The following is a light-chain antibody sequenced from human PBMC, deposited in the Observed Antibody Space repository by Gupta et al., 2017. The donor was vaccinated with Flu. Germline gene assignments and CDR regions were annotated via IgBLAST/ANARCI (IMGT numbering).Light chain of an antibody. CDR3: QQYYSAPPT. Sequence: DIVMTQSPDSLAVSLGERATINCKSSQSVLYSSNNKNYLAWYQQKPGQPPKLLIYWASTRESGVPDRFSGSGSGTEFTLTVSSLQAEDVAVYYGQQYYSAPPTFGGGTKVEIK. J-gene: IGKJ4*01. CDR1: QSVLYSSNNKNY. CDR2: WAS. V-gene: IGKV4-1*01.